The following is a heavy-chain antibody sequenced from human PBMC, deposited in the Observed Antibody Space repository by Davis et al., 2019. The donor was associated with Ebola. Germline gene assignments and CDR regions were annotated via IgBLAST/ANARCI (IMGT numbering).Heavy chain of an antibody. Sequence: KVSCKASGGTFSSYAISWVRQAPGQGLEWMGRIIPIFGIANYAQKFQGRVTITRDTSASTAYMELSSLRSEDTAVYYCADDSSGYYPFNWFDPWGQGTLVTVSS. CDR1: GGTFSSYA. V-gene: IGHV1-69*04. D-gene: IGHD3-22*01. J-gene: IGHJ5*02. CDR2: IIPIFGIA. CDR3: ADDSSGYYPFNWFDP.